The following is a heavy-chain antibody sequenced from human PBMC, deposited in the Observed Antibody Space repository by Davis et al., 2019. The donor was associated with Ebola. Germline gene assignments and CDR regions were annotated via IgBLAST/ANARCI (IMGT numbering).Heavy chain of an antibody. J-gene: IGHJ6*02. Sequence: GESLKISCAASGFTFSSYGMHWVRQAPGKGLEWVAVISYDGSNKYYADSVKGRFTISRDNSKNTLYLQMNSLRAEDTAVYYCAKDSRDFWSGYHPSYYGMDVWGQGTTVTVSS. CDR2: ISYDGSNK. V-gene: IGHV3-30*18. CDR1: GFTFSSYG. CDR3: AKDSRDFWSGYHPSYYGMDV. D-gene: IGHD3-3*01.